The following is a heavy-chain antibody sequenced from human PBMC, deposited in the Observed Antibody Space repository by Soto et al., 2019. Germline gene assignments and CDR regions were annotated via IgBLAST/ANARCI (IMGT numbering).Heavy chain of an antibody. CDR3: TIAAAEIRFDP. CDR2: INAGNGNT. Sequence: ASVKVSCKASGYTFTSYAMHWLRQAPGQRLEWMGWINAGNGNTKYSQKFQGRVTITRDTSASTAYMELSSLRSEDTAVYYCTIAAAEIRFDPCGQGTLVTVSS. D-gene: IGHD6-13*01. J-gene: IGHJ5*02. CDR1: GYTFTSYA. V-gene: IGHV1-3*01.